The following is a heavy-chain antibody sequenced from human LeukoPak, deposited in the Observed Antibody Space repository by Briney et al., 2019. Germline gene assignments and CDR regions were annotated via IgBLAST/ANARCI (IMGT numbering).Heavy chain of an antibody. CDR2: ISSDGSST. V-gene: IGHV3-74*01. D-gene: IGHD6-13*01. CDR1: GFTFSTYW. Sequence: GGSLRLPCAASGFTFSTYWMHWVRQAPGKGLVWLSRISSDGSSTNYADSVKGRFTISRDNAKNTLYLQMNSLRAEDTAVYYCARDKVPVAAAADGIDYWGQGTLVTVSS. J-gene: IGHJ4*02. CDR3: ARDKVPVAAAADGIDY.